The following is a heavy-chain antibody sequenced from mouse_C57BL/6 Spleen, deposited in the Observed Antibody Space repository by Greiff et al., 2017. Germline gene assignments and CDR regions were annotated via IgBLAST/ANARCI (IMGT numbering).Heavy chain of an antibody. Sequence: QVQLKESGPELVKPGASVKISCKASGYAFSSSWMNWVKQRPGKGLEWIGRIYPGDGDTNYNGKFKGKATLTADKSSSTAYMQLSSLTSEDSAVYFCARPYYSNYPAWFAYWGQGTLVTVSA. CDR3: ARPYYSNYPAWFAY. J-gene: IGHJ3*01. CDR1: GYAFSSSW. D-gene: IGHD2-5*01. V-gene: IGHV1-82*01. CDR2: IYPGDGDT.